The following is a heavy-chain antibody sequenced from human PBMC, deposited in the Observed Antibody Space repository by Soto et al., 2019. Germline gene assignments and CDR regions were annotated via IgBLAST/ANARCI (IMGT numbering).Heavy chain of an antibody. D-gene: IGHD4-17*01. J-gene: IGHJ6*03. CDR2: ISSSSSTI. CDR1: GFTFSSYS. CDR3: ARALLYRMTTVTNAGYYYMDV. Sequence: GGSLRLSCAASGFTFSSYSMNWVRQAPGKGLEWVSYISSSSSTIYYADSVKGQFTISRDNAKNSLYLQMNSLRAEDTAVYYCARALLYRMTTVTNAGYYYMDVWGKGTTVTVSS. V-gene: IGHV3-48*01.